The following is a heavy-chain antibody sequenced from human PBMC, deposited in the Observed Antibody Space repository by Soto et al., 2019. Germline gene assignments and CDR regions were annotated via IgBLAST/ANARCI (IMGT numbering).Heavy chain of an antibody. CDR3: ARDVGGPGPFDY. CDR2: IIPIFGTA. V-gene: IGHV1-69*13. J-gene: IGHJ4*02. Sequence: ASVKVSCKASGGTFSSYAISWVRQAPGQGLEWMGGIIPIFGTANYAQKFQGRVTITADESTSTAYMELSSLRSEDTAVYYCARDVGGPGPFDYWGQGTLVTVSS. CDR1: GGTFSSYA. D-gene: IGHD3-16*01.